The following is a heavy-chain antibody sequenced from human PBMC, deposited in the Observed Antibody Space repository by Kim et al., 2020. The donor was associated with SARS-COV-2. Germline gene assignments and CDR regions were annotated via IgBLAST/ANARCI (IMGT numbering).Heavy chain of an antibody. Sequence: GGSLRLSCAASGFTFSNYPMTWVRQAPGKGLECVSSISPSAAATSYADSVKGRFTISRDNSKTTLYLQMNSLRGDDTAIYYCVKGGLRSGFDFRGQGTLV. J-gene: IGHJ4*02. D-gene: IGHD5-12*01. CDR2: ISPSAAAT. V-gene: IGHV3-23*01. CDR1: GFTFSNYP. CDR3: VKGGLRSGFDF.